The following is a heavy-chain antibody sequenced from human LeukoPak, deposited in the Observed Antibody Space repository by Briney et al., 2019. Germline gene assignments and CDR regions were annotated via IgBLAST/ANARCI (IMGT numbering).Heavy chain of an antibody. CDR2: ISGSGGTT. CDR3: AKTMVRGVIIPFDS. V-gene: IGHV3-23*01. J-gene: IGHJ4*02. D-gene: IGHD3-10*01. Sequence: GGSLRLSCAASGLTFSSYVMSWVRQAPGKGLEWDSAISGSGGTTYYADSVKGRFTISRDNSKNTLYLQMNSLRAEDTALYYCAKTMVRGVIIPFDSWGQGTLVTVSS. CDR1: GLTFSSYV.